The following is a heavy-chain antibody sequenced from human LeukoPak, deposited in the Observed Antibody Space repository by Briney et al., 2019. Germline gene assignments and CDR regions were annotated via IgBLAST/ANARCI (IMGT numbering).Heavy chain of an antibody. V-gene: IGHV3-30-3*01. Sequence: GGSLRLSCSASGFTFSNFAVHWVRQAPGKGLEWVSFISFDGSSKYYAGSVKGRFTISRDNSKNTLYLQMNNLRTEDTAVYYCARGGVGSGYDFIHDYWGQGTLITVSS. CDR2: ISFDGSSK. CDR1: GFTFSNFA. D-gene: IGHD5-12*01. CDR3: ARGGVGSGYDFIHDY. J-gene: IGHJ4*02.